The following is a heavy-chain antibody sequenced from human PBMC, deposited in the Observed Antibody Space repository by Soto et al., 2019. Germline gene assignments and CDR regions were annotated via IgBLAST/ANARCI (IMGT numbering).Heavy chain of an antibody. V-gene: IGHV3-74*01. CDR3: AKSGYYRTDNWFGP. D-gene: IGHD3-22*01. J-gene: IGHJ5*02. CDR2: INSDGSST. Sequence: GGSLRLSCAASGFTFISYWMHWGRQAPGKGLVWVSHINSDGSSTNYADSVKGRFTISRDNAKNTLYLQMNSLRAEDTAVYYCAKSGYYRTDNWFGPWGQGTLVTVSS. CDR1: GFTFISYW.